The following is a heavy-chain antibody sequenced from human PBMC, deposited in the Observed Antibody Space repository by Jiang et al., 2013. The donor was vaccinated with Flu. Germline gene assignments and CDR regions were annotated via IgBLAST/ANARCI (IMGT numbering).Heavy chain of an antibody. CDR1: GFTFDDYA. D-gene: IGHD3-3*01. CDR3: AKGGVVITYYGMDV. CDR2: ISWNSGSI. V-gene: IGHV3-9*01. J-gene: IGHJ6*02. Sequence: VQLVESGGGLVQPGRSLRLSCAASGFTFDDYAMHWVRQAPGKGLEWVSGISWNSGSIGYADSVKGRFTISRDNAKNSLYLQMNSLRAEDTALYYCAKGGVVITYYGMDVWGQGTTVTVSS.